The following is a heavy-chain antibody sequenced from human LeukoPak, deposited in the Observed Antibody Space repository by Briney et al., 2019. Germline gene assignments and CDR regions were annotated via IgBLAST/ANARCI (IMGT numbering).Heavy chain of an antibody. D-gene: IGHD3-22*01. J-gene: IGHJ4*02. CDR2: ISSSGGST. CDR1: GFTFSSSA. CDR3: ARRALSSGYYPQFDY. V-gene: IGHV3-23*01. Sequence: GGSLRLSCAASGFTFSSSAMSWVRQAPGKGLEWVSTISSSGGSTYYADSVKDRFTISRDNSKNSLYLQMNSLRAEDTAVYYCARRALSSGYYPQFDYWGQGTLVSVSS.